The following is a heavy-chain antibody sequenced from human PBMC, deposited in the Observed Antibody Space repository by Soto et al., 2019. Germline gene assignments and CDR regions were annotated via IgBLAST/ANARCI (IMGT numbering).Heavy chain of an antibody. Sequence: EVQLVETGGGLIQPGGSLRLSCAASGFNVSSNSMNWVRQAPGKGLEWLSLIHSAANTKYADSVKCRFNVSRDNSENKFYLQMNSLRGEDTAVYYCARHVWLESWGQGTLVTVSS. V-gene: IGHV3-53*02. J-gene: IGHJ5*01. CDR2: IHSAANT. CDR3: ARHVWLES. CDR1: GFNVSSNS.